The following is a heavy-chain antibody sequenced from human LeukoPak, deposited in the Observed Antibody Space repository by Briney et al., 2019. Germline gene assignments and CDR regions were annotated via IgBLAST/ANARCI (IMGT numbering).Heavy chain of an antibody. CDR2: IYTSGST. CDR3: ARSGRAYTIFGARPYYYYMDV. Sequence: SETLSLTCTVSGGSISSYYWSWIRQPAGKGLKWIGRIYTSGSTNYNPSLKSRVTMSVDTSKNQFSLKLSSVTAADTAVYYCARSGRAYTIFGARPYYYYMDVWGKGTTVTVSS. D-gene: IGHD3-3*01. CDR1: GGSISSYY. J-gene: IGHJ6*03. V-gene: IGHV4-4*07.